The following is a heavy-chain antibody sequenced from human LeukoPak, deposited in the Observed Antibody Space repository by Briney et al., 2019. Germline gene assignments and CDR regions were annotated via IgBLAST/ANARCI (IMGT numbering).Heavy chain of an antibody. CDR1: GGSFSGYY. V-gene: IGHV4-34*01. J-gene: IGHJ4*02. Sequence: PSETLSLTCAVYGGSFSGYYWSWIRQPPGKGLEWIGEINHSGSTNYNPSLKSRVTISVDTSKNQFSLKLSSVTAADTAVYYCARVPSYYYDSTGYYLFDYWGKGTLVTVSS. D-gene: IGHD3-22*01. CDR2: INHSGST. CDR3: ARVPSYYYDSTGYYLFDY.